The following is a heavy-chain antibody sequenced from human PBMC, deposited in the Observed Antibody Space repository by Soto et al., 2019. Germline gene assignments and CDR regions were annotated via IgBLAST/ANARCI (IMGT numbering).Heavy chain of an antibody. Sequence: GGSLRLSCAASGFTFSSYSMNWVRQAPGKGLEWVSYISSSSSTIYYADSVKGRFTISRDNAKNSLYLQMNSLRDEDTAVYYCARAPHCSSTSCYFSEWGQGTLVTVSS. CDR3: ARAPHCSSTSCYFSE. D-gene: IGHD2-2*01. J-gene: IGHJ4*02. CDR1: GFTFSSYS. V-gene: IGHV3-48*02. CDR2: ISSSSSTI.